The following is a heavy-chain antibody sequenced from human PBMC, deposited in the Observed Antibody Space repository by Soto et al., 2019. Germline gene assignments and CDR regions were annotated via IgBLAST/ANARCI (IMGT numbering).Heavy chain of an antibody. CDR2: ISSGSSSI. CDR3: ARDPYYGSATPGGFDP. V-gene: IGHV3-48*02. D-gene: IGHD3-10*01. CDR1: GFTFSSHS. Sequence: EVQLVESGGGLVQPGGSLRLSCAASGFTFSSHSMNWVRQAPGQGLEWVSSISSGSSSIYYADSVKGRFTISRDNAKNSLFLQMNTLRDEDAAVYYCARDPYYGSATPGGFDPWGQGTLVTVSS. J-gene: IGHJ5*02.